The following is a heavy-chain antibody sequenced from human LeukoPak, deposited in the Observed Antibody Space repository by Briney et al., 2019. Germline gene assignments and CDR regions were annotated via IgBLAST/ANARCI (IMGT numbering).Heavy chain of an antibody. Sequence: GGSLRLSCAASGFTFSSYEMNWVRQAPGKGLEWVSYISRRGTTRYYADSVKGRFTISRDNAKNSLSLQMNSLRAEDTAVYFCARGSHYFDFWGQGTPVTVSS. D-gene: IGHD6-6*01. CDR3: ARGSHYFDF. V-gene: IGHV3-48*03. J-gene: IGHJ4*02. CDR1: GFTFSSYE. CDR2: ISRRGTTR.